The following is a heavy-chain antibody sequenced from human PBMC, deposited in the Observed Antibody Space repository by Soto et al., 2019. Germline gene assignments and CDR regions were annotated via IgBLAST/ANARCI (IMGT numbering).Heavy chain of an antibody. Sequence: QVQLQQWGAGLLKPSETLSLTCAVYGGSFSGYYWSWIRQPPGKGLEWIGEINHSGSTNYNPSLKSRVTISVDTSKIQFSLKLSSVTAADTAVYYCARGAPYCSSTSCYGSYYYYYMDVWGKGTTVTVSS. D-gene: IGHD2-2*01. CDR1: GGSFSGYY. CDR3: ARGAPYCSSTSCYGSYYYYYMDV. CDR2: INHSGST. J-gene: IGHJ6*03. V-gene: IGHV4-34*01.